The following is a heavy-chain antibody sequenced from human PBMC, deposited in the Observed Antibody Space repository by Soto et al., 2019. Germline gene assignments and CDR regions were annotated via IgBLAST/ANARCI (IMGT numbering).Heavy chain of an antibody. CDR3: ARGGGSRDGYNLWFDY. J-gene: IGHJ4*02. CDR2: IIPIFGTA. D-gene: IGHD5-12*01. Sequence: RASVKVCCEASGSTFSSYAISWVRQAPGQGLEWMGGIIPIFGTANYAQKFQGRVTITADESTSTAYMELSSLRSEDTAVYYCARGGGSRDGYNLWFDYWGQGTLATVSS. CDR1: GSTFSSYA. V-gene: IGHV1-69*13.